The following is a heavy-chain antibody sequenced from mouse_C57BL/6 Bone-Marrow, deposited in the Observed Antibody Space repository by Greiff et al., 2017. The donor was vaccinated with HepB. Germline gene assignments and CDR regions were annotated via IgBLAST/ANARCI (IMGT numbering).Heavy chain of an antibody. J-gene: IGHJ1*03. CDR3: TTYGWDWYFDV. D-gene: IGHD1-1*02. CDR2: IDPENGDT. V-gene: IGHV14-4*01. CDR1: GFNIKDDY. Sequence: LVESGAELVRPGASVKLSCTASGFNIKDDYMHWVKQRPEQGLEWTGWIDPENGDTEYASKFQGKATITADTSSNTAYLQLSSLTSEDTAVYYCTTYGWDWYFDVWGTGTTVTVSS.